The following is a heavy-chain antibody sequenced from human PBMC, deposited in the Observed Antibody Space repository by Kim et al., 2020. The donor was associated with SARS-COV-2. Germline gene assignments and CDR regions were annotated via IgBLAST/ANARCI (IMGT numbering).Heavy chain of an antibody. J-gene: IGHJ4*02. D-gene: IGHD1-26*01. V-gene: IGHV3-48*04. CDR2: ISSSSTI. CDR1: GFTFSSYS. Sequence: GGSLRLSCAASGFTFSSYSMNWVRQAPGKGLEWVSYISSSSTIYYADSVKGRFTISRDNAKNSLYLQMNSLRAEDTAVYYCARDRRVGAKFDYWGQGTLVTVSS. CDR3: ARDRRVGAKFDY.